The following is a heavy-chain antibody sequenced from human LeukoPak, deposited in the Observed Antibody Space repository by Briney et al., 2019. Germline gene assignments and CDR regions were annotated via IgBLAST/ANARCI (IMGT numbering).Heavy chain of an antibody. V-gene: IGHV1-18*01. D-gene: IGHD2-2*02. Sequence: ASVKVSCKASGYTFNTFGISWVRQAPGQGLEWMGWISRYKGNTNYAQKFQGRVTMTTDTSTSTAYMELRSLKSDDTAVYYCARLDCSTPSCYTFDYWGQGTLVTVSS. J-gene: IGHJ4*02. CDR3: ARLDCSTPSCYTFDY. CDR2: ISRYKGNT. CDR1: GYTFNTFG.